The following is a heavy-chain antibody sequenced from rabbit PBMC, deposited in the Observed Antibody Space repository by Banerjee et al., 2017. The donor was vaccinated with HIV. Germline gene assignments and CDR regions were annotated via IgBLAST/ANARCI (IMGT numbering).Heavy chain of an antibody. CDR2: IYAGSGGST. V-gene: IGHV1S40*01. CDR3: ARGRWHYGMDL. Sequence: QSLEESGGDLVKPGASLTLTCTASGFSLSDSYVMCWVRQAPGKGLEWIAWIYAGSGGSTYYASWAKGRFTISKTSSTTVTLQMTSLTAADTATYFCARGRWHYGMDLWGQGTLVTVS. J-gene: IGHJ3*01. CDR1: GFSLSDSYV. D-gene: IGHD6-1*01.